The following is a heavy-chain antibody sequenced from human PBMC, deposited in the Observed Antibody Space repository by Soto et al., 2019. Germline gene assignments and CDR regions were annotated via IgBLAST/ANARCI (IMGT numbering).Heavy chain of an antibody. D-gene: IGHD6-19*01. Sequence: GASVKVSCKTSGYTFTGYYIHWIRQAPGQGLEWMGWINPNSGDSDYSQEFQGRVTMTSDTSITTAYMQLTRLRSDDTAVYYCARREQWLENFDFWGQGTLVTSPQ. CDR3: ARREQWLENFDF. J-gene: IGHJ4*02. CDR1: GYTFTGYY. CDR2: INPNSGDS. V-gene: IGHV1-2*02.